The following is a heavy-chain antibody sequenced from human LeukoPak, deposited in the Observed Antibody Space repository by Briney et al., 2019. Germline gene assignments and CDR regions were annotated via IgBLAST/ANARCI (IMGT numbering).Heavy chain of an antibody. CDR1: GFTFSSYA. V-gene: IGHV3-30-3*01. D-gene: IGHD3-3*01. Sequence: AGGSLRLSCAASGFTFSSYAMHWVRQAPGKGLEWVAVISYDGSNKYYADSVKGRFTISRDNSKNTLYLQMNSLRAEDTAVYYCAKDRESDFWSGSAAFESWGQGTVVTVSS. J-gene: IGHJ3*02. CDR3: AKDRESDFWSGSAAFES. CDR2: ISYDGSNK.